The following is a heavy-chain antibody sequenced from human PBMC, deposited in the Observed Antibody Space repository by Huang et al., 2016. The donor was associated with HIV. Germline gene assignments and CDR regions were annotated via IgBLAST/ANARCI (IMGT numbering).Heavy chain of an antibody. D-gene: IGHD3-22*01. Sequence: QIQLMQSGPELKQPGASVKVSCKASGYTFTRYGITWGGQAPGQGPEWMGWISASSGYTEYAQKFQGRGTLNTDTSTNIAYMELRSLRSDDTAKYYCARDPKYHRIGYYRQRRGIDIWGQGTMVIVSS. V-gene: IGHV1-18*01. CDR1: GYTFTRYG. J-gene: IGHJ3*02. CDR2: ISASSGYT. CDR3: ARDPKYHRIGYYRQRRGIDI.